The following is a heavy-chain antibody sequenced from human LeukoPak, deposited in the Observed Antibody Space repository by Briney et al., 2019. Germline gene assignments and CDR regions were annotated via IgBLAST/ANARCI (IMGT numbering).Heavy chain of an antibody. V-gene: IGHV4-39*07. J-gene: IGHJ4*02. D-gene: IGHD3-3*01. CDR2: IYYSVTT. CDR1: GVSISSSNSY. Sequence: SETLSLTCTVSGVSISSSNSYWGWIRQPPGKGLEWIGSIYYSVTTYYNPSLKSRVTISVDTSKNQFSLKLSSVTAADTAVYYCARSLRRSISWGTNYYYFDSWGQGTLVTVSS. CDR3: ARSLRRSISWGTNYYYFDS.